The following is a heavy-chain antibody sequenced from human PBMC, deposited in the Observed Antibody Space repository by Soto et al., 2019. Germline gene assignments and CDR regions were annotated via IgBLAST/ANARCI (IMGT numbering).Heavy chain of an antibody. J-gene: IGHJ3*02. CDR3: ARARSTTVTTFYYDAFDI. Sequence: QVQLQESGPGLVKPSGTLSLTCAVSSGSISSSNWWSWVRQPPGKGLEWIGEIYHSGSTNYNPSLKSRVTISVDKSKNHFSLKLSSVTAADTAVYYCARARSTTVTTFYYDAFDIWGQGTMVTVSS. V-gene: IGHV4-4*02. CDR1: SGSISSSNW. D-gene: IGHD4-17*01. CDR2: IYHSGST.